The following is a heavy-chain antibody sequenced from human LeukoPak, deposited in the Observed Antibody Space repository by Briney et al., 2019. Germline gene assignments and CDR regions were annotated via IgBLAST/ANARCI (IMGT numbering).Heavy chain of an antibody. CDR3: DATNWGLGYDAFDI. V-gene: IGHV1-69*05. CDR1: GGTFSSYA. J-gene: IGHJ3*02. D-gene: IGHD7-27*01. Sequence: SVKVSCKASGGTFSSYAISWVRQAPGQGLEWMGGIIPIFGTANYAQKFQGRVTITTDESTSTAYMELSSLRSEDTAVYYCDATNWGLGYDAFDIWGQGTMVTVSS. CDR2: IIPIFGTA.